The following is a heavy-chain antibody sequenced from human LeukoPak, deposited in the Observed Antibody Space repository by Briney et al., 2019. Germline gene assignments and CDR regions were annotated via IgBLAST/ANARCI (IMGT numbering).Heavy chain of an antibody. CDR2: IYYSGST. V-gene: IGHV4-59*01. CDR1: GGSISNYY. D-gene: IGHD6-13*01. CDR3: ARAGHGYSSSWFDY. J-gene: IGHJ5*01. Sequence: SSETLSLTCTVSGGSISNYYWNWVRQPPGKGLEWIGYIYYSGSTNYNPSLKSRVTISIDASKKQFSLKLSSVTGADTAVYFCARAGHGYSSSWFDYWGQGTLVTVSS.